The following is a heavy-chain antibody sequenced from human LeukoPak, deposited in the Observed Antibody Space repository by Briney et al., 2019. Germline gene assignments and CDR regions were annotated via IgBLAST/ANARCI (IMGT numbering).Heavy chain of an antibody. V-gene: IGHV3-66*01. Sequence: GGSMRLSCAVSGFTVSSNYMSWVRQAPGKGLEWVSVIHSGGSTYHADSVKGRFTISRDNSKNTVYLQMNSLRAEDTAVYYCVGATGFGYWGQGTLVTVSS. CDR3: VGATGFGY. D-gene: IGHD4-17*01. CDR2: IHSGGST. J-gene: IGHJ4*02. CDR1: GFTVSSNY.